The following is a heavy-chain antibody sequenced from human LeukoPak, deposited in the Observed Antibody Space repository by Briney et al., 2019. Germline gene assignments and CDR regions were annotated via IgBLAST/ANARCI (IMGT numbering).Heavy chain of an antibody. CDR3: ARDRTGYSGSYFDY. J-gene: IGHJ4*02. V-gene: IGHV4-59*11. CDR1: GGSISGRY. Sequence: SETLSLTCAVSGGSISGRYWSWIRQPPGKGLEWIGYIYYSGSTNYNPSLKSRVTISVDTSKNQFSLKLSSVTAADTAVYYCARDRTGYSGSYFDYWGQGTLVTVSS. D-gene: IGHD5-12*01. CDR2: IYYSGST.